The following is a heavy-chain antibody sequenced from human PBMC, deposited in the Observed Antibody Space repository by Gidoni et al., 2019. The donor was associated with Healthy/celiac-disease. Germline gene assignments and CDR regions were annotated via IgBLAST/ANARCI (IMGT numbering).Heavy chain of an antibody. CDR3: ARPGSGLLYGMDV. D-gene: IGHD6-19*01. V-gene: IGHV4-39*01. CDR2: IYYSGST. J-gene: IGHJ6*02. Sequence: QLQLQESGPGLVKPSETLSLTCTVSGGSISSRSYYWGWIRQPPGTGLEWIGSIYYSGSTYYNPSLKSRVTISVDTSKNQFSLKLSSVTAADTAVYYCARPGSGLLYGMDVWGQGTTVTVSS. CDR1: GGSISSRSYY.